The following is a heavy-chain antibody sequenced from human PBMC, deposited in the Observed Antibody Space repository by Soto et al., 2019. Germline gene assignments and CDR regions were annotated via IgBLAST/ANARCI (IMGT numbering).Heavy chain of an antibody. Sequence: EMRLVESVGGLVQPGGSLRFSCVATGFPFSSLSMSWVRQAPGKGLAWVSSVGGSGFSTYYGDSVKGRFTISRDNSKNTVYLEMNRLRAEYTAVYYCARGSGPSGSYGYFDSWGQGTLVTVSS. J-gene: IGHJ4*02. V-gene: IGHV3-23*04. D-gene: IGHD6-19*01. CDR1: GFPFSSLS. CDR3: ARGSGPSGSYGYFDS. CDR2: VGGSGFST.